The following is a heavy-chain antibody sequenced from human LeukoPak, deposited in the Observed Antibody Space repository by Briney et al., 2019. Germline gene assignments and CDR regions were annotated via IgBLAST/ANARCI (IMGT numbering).Heavy chain of an antibody. CDR1: GGSISSGDYY. CDR2: IYYSGST. J-gene: IGHJ4*02. Sequence: SETLSLTCTVSGGSISSGDYYWGWIRQPPGKGLEWIGYIYYSGSTYYNPSLKSRVTISVDTSKNQFSLKLSSVTAADTAVYYCARTGTPGGLDYWGQGTLVTVSS. D-gene: IGHD1-1*01. V-gene: IGHV4-30-4*01. CDR3: ARTGTPGGLDY.